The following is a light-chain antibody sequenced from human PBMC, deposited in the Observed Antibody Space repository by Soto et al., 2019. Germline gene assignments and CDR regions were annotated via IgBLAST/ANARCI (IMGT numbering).Light chain of an antibody. CDR2: DAS. CDR3: QQYNTYPWT. V-gene: IGKV1-5*01. Sequence: DIQMTQSPATLSVSVGDRVTITCRASQSISSWLAWYQQKPGKVPKLLIDDASSLESGVPSRFSGSGSGTECTRTISSLQPDDFANYYCQQYNTYPWTFGQGTKVEIK. J-gene: IGKJ1*01. CDR1: QSISSW.